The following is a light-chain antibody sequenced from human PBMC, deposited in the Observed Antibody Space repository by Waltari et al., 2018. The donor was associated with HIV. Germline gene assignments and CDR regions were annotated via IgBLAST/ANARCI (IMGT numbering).Light chain of an antibody. CDR2: ENN. CDR1: SYHIGHHY. J-gene: IGLJ2*01. V-gene: IGLV1-51*02. CDR3: GTWDSSLSAGV. Sequence: QSVLPPPPSASAAPGQTFTVSCSGSSYHIGHHYVSWYQPFPVTAPRLLIYENNKRPSGIPDRFSGSKSGTSATLGITGLQTGDEADYYCGTWDSSLSAGVFGGGTKLTVL.